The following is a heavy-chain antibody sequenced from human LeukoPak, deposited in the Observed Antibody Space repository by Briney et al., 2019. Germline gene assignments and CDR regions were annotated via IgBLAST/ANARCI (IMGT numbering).Heavy chain of an antibody. J-gene: IGHJ4*02. Sequence: ASVKVSCKASGYIFTDYYIHWVRQAPGQGPEWMGRINPNSGGTDSAQKFQGRVTMTRVTSINTVYMEMRRLTSDDTAVYYCARVAYGNNATPFDHWGQGTLVTVSS. CDR2: INPNSGGT. CDR1: GYIFTDYY. CDR3: ARVAYGNNATPFDH. V-gene: IGHV1-2*06. D-gene: IGHD4-11*01.